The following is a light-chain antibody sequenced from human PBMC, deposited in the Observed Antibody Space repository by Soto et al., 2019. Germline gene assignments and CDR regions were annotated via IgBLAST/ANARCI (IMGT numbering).Light chain of an antibody. CDR2: EVS. CDR1: SSDVGGYNL. V-gene: IGLV2-8*01. J-gene: IGLJ2*01. Sequence: QSALTQPPSASGSLGQAVTISCTGTSSDVGGYNLVSWYQQHPGKAPKLMIYEVSKRPSGVPDRFFGSKSGNTASLTVSGFQAEDEADYYCSSFPGNTVVFGGGTKLTVL. CDR3: SSFPGNTVV.